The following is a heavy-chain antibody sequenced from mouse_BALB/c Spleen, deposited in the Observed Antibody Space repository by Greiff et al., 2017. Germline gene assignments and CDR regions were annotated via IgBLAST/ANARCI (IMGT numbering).Heavy chain of an antibody. CDR3: ARHSYDYDGGWFAD. CDR2: ISNGGGST. D-gene: IGHD2-4*01. J-gene: IGHJ3*01. V-gene: IGHV5-12-2*01. CDR1: GFTFSSYT. Sequence: EVKVVESGGGLVQPGGSLKLSCAASGFTFSSYTMSWVRQTPEKRLEWVAYISNGGGSTYYPDTVKGRFTISRDNAKNTLYLQMSSLKSEDTAMYYCARHSYDYDGGWFADWGQGTLVTVSA.